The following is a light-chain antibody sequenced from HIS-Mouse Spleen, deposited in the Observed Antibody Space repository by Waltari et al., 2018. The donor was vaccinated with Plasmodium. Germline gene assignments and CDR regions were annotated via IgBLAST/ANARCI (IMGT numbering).Light chain of an antibody. Sequence: QLVLPQSPSASASLGAPVKPPRPPSTGPRSSPIPWPPQQPEKGPRYLMKLNSDGSHSKGDGIPDRFSGSSSGAERYLTISSLQSEDEADYYCQTWGTGMGVFGGGTKLTVL. CDR3: QTWGTGMGV. CDR2: LNSDGSH. J-gene: IGLJ2*01. V-gene: IGLV4-69*01. CDR1: TGPRSSP.